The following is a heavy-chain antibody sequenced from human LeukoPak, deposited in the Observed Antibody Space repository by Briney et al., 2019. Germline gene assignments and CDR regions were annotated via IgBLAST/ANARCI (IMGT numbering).Heavy chain of an antibody. J-gene: IGHJ5*02. V-gene: IGHV3-23*01. CDR3: AKALGVEVPAASRWFDP. D-gene: IGHD2-2*01. CDR2: IGGGGGE. Sequence: GGSLRLSCAASGFTFNKYAMTWVRQVPGKGLEWVSTIGGGGGEFCADSAKGRFTISRDNAKNTLYLEMTSLRAEDTALYYCAKALGVEVPAASRWFDPWGQGTLVTVSA. CDR1: GFTFNKYA.